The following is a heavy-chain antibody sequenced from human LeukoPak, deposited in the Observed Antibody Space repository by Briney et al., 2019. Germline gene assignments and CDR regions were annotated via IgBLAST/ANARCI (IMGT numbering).Heavy chain of an antibody. J-gene: IGHJ4*02. CDR1: GFTFSSYW. V-gene: IGHV3-74*01. CDR2: IKSDGSTT. CDR3: ARVVDTHFDY. D-gene: IGHD5-18*01. Sequence: GGSLRLSRAASGFTFSSYWMHWVRQAPGKGLVWVSRIKSDGSTTTYADSVKGRFTISRDNAKNTLYLQMNSLRAEDTAVYYCARVVDTHFDYWGQGTLVTVSS.